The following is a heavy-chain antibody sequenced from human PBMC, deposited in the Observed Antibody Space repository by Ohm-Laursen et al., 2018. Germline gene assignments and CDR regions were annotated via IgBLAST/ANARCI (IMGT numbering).Heavy chain of an antibody. CDR3: ARAPMVTANYYFDH. CDR1: GFSLSTSGMC. J-gene: IGHJ4*02. D-gene: IGHD2-21*02. V-gene: IGHV2-70*11. CDR2: IDWDDDK. Sequence: PTQTLTLTCTFSGFSLSTSGMCVSWIRQPPGKALEWLARIDWDDDKYYSTSLKTRLTISKDTPKNQVVLTMTNMDPVDTATYYCARAPMVTANYYFDHWGQGTLVTVSS.